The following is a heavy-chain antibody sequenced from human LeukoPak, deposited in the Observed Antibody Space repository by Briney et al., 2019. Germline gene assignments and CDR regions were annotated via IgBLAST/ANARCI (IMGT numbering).Heavy chain of an antibody. Sequence: SVKVSCTASGGTLSSYTISWVRQAPGQGLEWMGRIIPILGIANYAQKFQGRVTITADKSTSTAYMELSSLRSEDTAVYYCARVKNGYCGGDCPFDYWGQGTLVTVSS. CDR2: IIPILGIA. CDR1: GGTLSSYT. CDR3: ARVKNGYCGGDCPFDY. V-gene: IGHV1-69*02. J-gene: IGHJ4*02. D-gene: IGHD2-21*02.